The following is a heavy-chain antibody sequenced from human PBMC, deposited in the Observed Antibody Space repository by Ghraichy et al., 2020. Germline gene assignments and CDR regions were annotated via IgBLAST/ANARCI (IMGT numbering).Heavy chain of an antibody. V-gene: IGHV3-13*05. J-gene: IGHJ4*02. D-gene: IGHD6-19*01. CDR1: GFTFSSYD. CDR2: IGTAGDP. Sequence: GGSLRLSCAASGFTFSSYDMHWVRQATGKGLEWVSAIGTAGDPYYPGSVKGRFTISRENAKNSLYLQMNSLRAGDTAVYYCARRVVGSGWYAFDYWGQGTLVTVSS. CDR3: ARRVVGSGWYAFDY.